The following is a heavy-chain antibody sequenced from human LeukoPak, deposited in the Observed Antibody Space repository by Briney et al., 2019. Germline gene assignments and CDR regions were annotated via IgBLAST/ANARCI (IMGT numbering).Heavy chain of an antibody. CDR1: GFTFSSYS. D-gene: IGHD4-17*01. V-gene: IGHV3-21*01. CDR3: ARGQGLYGDFDY. Sequence: GGSLRLSCAASGFTFSSYSMNWVRQAPGKGLEWVSSISSSSSYIHYADSVKGRFTISRDNAKNSLYLQMNSLRAEDTAVYYCARGQGLYGDFDYWGQGTLVTVSS. CDR2: ISSSSSYI. J-gene: IGHJ4*02.